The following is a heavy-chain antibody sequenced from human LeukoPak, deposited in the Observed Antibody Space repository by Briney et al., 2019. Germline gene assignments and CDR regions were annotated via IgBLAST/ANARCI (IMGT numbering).Heavy chain of an antibody. D-gene: IGHD3-10*01. CDR3: AREPISSGSYYPRSDY. CDR1: GYTFVNYG. J-gene: IGHJ4*02. Sequence: ASVKVSCKASGYTFVNYGFAWVRQAPGQGLEWMAWINTYNGNTKYAQKLQGRVTVTTDTSTNTAYMELRSLTPDDTAVYYCAREPISSGSYYPRSDYWGQGTLVTVSS. V-gene: IGHV1-18*01. CDR2: INTYNGNT.